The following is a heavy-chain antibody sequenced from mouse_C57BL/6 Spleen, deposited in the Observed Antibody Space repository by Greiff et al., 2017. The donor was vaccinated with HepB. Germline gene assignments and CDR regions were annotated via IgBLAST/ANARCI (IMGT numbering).Heavy chain of an antibody. Sequence: QVQLQQSGPELVKPGASVKISCKASGYAFSSSWMNWVKQRPGKGLEWIGRIYPGDGDTNYNGKFKGKATLTADKSSSTAYMQLSSLTSEDSAVYFCARGDYGSSSGFAYWGQGTLVTVSA. D-gene: IGHD1-1*01. CDR1: GYAFSSSW. CDR2: IYPGDGDT. V-gene: IGHV1-82*01. J-gene: IGHJ3*01. CDR3: ARGDYGSSSGFAY.